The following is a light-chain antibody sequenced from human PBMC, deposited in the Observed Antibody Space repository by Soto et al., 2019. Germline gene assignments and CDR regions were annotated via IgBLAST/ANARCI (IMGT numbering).Light chain of an antibody. Sequence: EIVLTQSPGTLSLSPGERATLSCRASQSVTSGNLAWYQQKPDQAPRLLIYAASSRATNIPDRFSGSGSGTAFTLTISRLEPEDFAVYYCQQYGSSPPYTFGQGTKLEIK. V-gene: IGKV3-20*01. CDR2: AAS. J-gene: IGKJ2*01. CDR1: QSVTSGN. CDR3: QQYGSSPPYT.